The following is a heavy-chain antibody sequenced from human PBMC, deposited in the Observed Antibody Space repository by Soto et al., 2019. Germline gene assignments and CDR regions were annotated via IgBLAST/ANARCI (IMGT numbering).Heavy chain of an antibody. J-gene: IGHJ4*02. D-gene: IGHD6-19*01. CDR3: ARATVAGTDLGDY. Sequence: QVQLVQSGAEVKKPGSSVKVSCKASGGTFSSYTISWVRQAPGQGLEWMGRIIPILGIANYAQKFQGRVTITAVKTTRRALKGMNSLSSEDTAGNYCARATVAGTDLGDYWGQGTLVTVS. V-gene: IGHV1-69*02. CDR2: IIPILGIA. CDR1: GGTFSSYT.